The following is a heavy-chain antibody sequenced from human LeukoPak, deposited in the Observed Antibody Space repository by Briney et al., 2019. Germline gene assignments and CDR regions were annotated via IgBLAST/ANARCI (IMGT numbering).Heavy chain of an antibody. D-gene: IGHD3-10*01. CDR3: ARVIRYGSGNYYYFVY. V-gene: IGHV3-23*01. CDR2: ISDSGGDT. J-gene: IGHJ4*02. Sequence: GGSLRLSCAASGFTFSSYGMHWVRQAPGKGLEWDSDISDSGGDTYYADSVRGRFTISSDNFKNTLYLQMNSLRADDTAIYYCARVIRYGSGNYYYFVYWGQGTLVTVSS. CDR1: GFTFSSYG.